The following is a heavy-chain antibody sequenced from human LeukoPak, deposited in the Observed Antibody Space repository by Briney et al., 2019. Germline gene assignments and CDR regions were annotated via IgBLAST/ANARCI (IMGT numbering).Heavy chain of an antibody. Sequence: SETLSLTCTVSGGSVNSGTYYWSWIRQPPGKGLECIGYIYYSGSTNYNPSLKSRVTISVDTSKNQFSLKLDSVTAADTAVYYCARAQITIFGVVITDAFDIWGQGTMVTVSS. CDR1: GGSVNSGTYY. J-gene: IGHJ3*02. V-gene: IGHV4-61*01. CDR2: IYYSGST. D-gene: IGHD3-3*01. CDR3: ARAQITIFGVVITDAFDI.